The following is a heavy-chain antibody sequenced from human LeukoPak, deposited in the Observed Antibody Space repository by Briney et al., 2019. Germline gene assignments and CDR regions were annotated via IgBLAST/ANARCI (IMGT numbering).Heavy chain of an antibody. Sequence: PGGSLRLSCVASGFTFSSYGMHWVRQAPGKGLEWVAVIWYDGSNKYYADSVKGRFTISRDNSKNTLYLQMNSLRAEDTAVYYCARDQRWLQASYFDYWGQGTLVTVSS. CDR3: ARDQRWLQASYFDY. V-gene: IGHV3-33*01. J-gene: IGHJ4*02. CDR2: IWYDGSNK. CDR1: GFTFSSYG. D-gene: IGHD5-24*01.